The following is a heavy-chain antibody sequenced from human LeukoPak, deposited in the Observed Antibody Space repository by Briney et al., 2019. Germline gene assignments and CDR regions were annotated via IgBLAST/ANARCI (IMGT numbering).Heavy chain of an antibody. D-gene: IGHD1-26*01. J-gene: IGHJ4*02. CDR1: GFTFSSYW. Sequence: GGSLRLSCAASGFTFSSYWMHWVRQPPGKGLVWVSRITSDGSGIGYADSVKGRFSTSRDNAKNTLYLQMNSLRAEDTAVYYCASGRLVGAPDYWGQGTMVTVSS. V-gene: IGHV3-74*01. CDR2: ITSDGSGI. CDR3: ASGRLVGAPDY.